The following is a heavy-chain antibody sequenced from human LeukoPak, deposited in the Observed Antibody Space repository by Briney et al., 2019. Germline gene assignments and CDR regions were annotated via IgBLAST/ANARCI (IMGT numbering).Heavy chain of an antibody. CDR3: ARDISSSTRAFDI. CDR1: GFTLGTYE. CDR2: ITSSGSPT. Sequence: GGSLRLSCAASGFTLGTYEMTWVRQAPGKGLEWVSFITSSGSPTFYADSVKGRFSISRDTAKNSLYLQMNNLRGEDTAVYYCARDISSSTRAFDIWGQGTMVTVP. J-gene: IGHJ3*02. V-gene: IGHV3-48*03. D-gene: IGHD2-15*01.